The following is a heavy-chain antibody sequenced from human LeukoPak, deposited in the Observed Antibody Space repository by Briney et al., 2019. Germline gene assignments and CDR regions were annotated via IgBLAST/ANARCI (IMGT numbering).Heavy chain of an antibody. CDR1: GFTFSSYG. J-gene: IGHJ3*02. D-gene: IGHD3-22*01. CDR3: AKDLEVGYYDSSGYSGAFDI. V-gene: IGHV3-30*18. Sequence: PGRSLRLSCAASGFTFSSYGMHWVRQAPGKGLEWVAVISYDGSNKYYADSVKGRFTISRDNSKNTLYLQMNSLRAEDTAVYYCAKDLEVGYYDSSGYSGAFDIWGQGTMVTVSS. CDR2: ISYDGSNK.